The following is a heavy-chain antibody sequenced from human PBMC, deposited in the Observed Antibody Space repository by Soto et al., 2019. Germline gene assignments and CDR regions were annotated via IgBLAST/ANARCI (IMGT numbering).Heavy chain of an antibody. CDR2: ISWNGGKV. D-gene: IGHD1-26*01. CDR3: AKDRSYYSYYYYGVDV. J-gene: IGHJ6*02. CDR1: GFIFSSYA. V-gene: IGHV3-9*01. Sequence: GGSLRLSCAASGFIFSSYAMHWVRQAPGKGLEWVAGISWNGGKVVYADSVKGRFTISRDNAKNSLYLQMNSLRPEDTAFYYCAKDRSYYSYYYYGVDVWGHGTTVTVSS.